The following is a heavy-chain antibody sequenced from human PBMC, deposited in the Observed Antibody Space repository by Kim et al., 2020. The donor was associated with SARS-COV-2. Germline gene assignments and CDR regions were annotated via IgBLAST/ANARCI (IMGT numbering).Heavy chain of an antibody. D-gene: IGHD5-18*01. CDR3: ARDEGDTAIDY. J-gene: IGHJ4*02. V-gene: IGHV4-39*02. Sequence: SETLSLTCTVSGGSISSSSYYWGWIRQPPGKGLEWIGSIYYSGSTYYNPSLKSRVTISVDTSKNQFSLKLSSVTAADTAVYYCARDEGDTAIDYWGQGTLVTVSS. CDR1: GGSISSSSYY. CDR2: IYYSGST.